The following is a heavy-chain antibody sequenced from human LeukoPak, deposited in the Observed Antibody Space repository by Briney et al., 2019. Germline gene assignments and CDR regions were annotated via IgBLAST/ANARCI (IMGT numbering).Heavy chain of an antibody. V-gene: IGHV5-51*01. J-gene: IGHJ4*02. CDR1: GYSFTTYW. D-gene: IGHD3-10*01. CDR3: ARLGTYWSNYYFEY. CDR2: IYPGDSDT. Sequence: GESLKISCQGSGYSFTTYWIGWVRQMPGKGLECMGIIYPGDSDTRYSPSFQGQVTISADKSIKAAYLQWSSLKASDTAMYYCARLGTYWSNYYFEYWGQGTLVTVSS.